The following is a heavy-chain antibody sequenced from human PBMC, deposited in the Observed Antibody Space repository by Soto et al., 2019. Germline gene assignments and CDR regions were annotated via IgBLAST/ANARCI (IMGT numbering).Heavy chain of an antibody. CDR3: ARGAPLIVGATSFVS. D-gene: IGHD1-26*01. J-gene: IGHJ4*02. CDR1: GGSISSSDW. CDR2: IYHSGST. V-gene: IGHV4-4*02. Sequence: QVQLQESGPGLVKPSGTLSLTCAVSGGSISSSDWWRWVRQPPGKGLEWIGEIYHSGSTNYNPSLKRRVTISVDKSKNQFSLKLSSVTAADTAVYYCARGAPLIVGATSFVSWGQGTLVTVSS.